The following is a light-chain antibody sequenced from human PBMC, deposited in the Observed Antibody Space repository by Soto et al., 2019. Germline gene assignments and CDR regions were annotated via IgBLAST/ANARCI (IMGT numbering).Light chain of an antibody. J-gene: IGKJ5*01. V-gene: IGKV3-20*01. CDR1: QSISTY. CDR2: DAS. Sequence: EVVLTQSPGSLSLSPGERATLSCRASQSISTYLTWYQHKPGQAPRLLIYDASRRAPGIPARFSGSGSGTDFTLTISRLEPEDFAVYYCQQYGSSGTFGQGTRLEIK. CDR3: QQYGSSGT.